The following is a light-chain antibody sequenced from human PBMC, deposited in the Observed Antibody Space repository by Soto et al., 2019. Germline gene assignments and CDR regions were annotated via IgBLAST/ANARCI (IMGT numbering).Light chain of an antibody. CDR3: QQRSNWPRGT. CDR2: DAS. J-gene: IGKJ2*01. Sequence: EIVLTQSPATLSLSPGERATLSCRASQSVSSYLAWYQQKPGQAPRFLIYDASIRATGIPARFSGSGSGTDLTLTISSLEPKDFAVYYCQQRSNWPRGTFGQGTKLEIK. CDR1: QSVSSY. V-gene: IGKV3-11*01.